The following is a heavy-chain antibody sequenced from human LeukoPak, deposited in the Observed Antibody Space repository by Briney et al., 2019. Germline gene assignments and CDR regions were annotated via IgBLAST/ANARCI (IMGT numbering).Heavy chain of an antibody. CDR3: ASLSYYNSWSGFDY. Sequence: GESLQISCKGSGYIFNNYWIGWVRQMPGEGLEWMGLIYPPDSDTKYSPSFQGQVTISADKSINTAYLQWSSLKASDTAMYYCASLSYYNSWSGFDYWGQGTQVTVSS. CDR1: GYIFNNYW. CDR2: IYPPDSDT. D-gene: IGHD3-3*01. J-gene: IGHJ4*02. V-gene: IGHV5-51*01.